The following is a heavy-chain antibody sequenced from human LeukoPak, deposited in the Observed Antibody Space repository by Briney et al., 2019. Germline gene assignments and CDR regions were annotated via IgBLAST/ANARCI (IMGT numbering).Heavy chain of an antibody. Sequence: SQTLSLTCTVSGGSISSGDYYWSWIRQPPGKGLEWIGYIYYSGSTYYNPSLKSRVTISVDTSKTQFSLKLSSVTAADTAVYYCARGRDIVVVPAAMRGPPYYYMDVWGKGTTVTVSS. D-gene: IGHD2-2*01. J-gene: IGHJ6*03. V-gene: IGHV4-30-4*08. CDR2: IYYSGST. CDR3: ARGRDIVVVPAAMRGPPYYYMDV. CDR1: GGSISSGDYY.